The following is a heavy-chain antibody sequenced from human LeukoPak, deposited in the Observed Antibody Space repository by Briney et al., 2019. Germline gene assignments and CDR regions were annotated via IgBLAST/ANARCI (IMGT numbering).Heavy chain of an antibody. CDR3: VRGPRVGAAGFVYYHYMDV. V-gene: IGHV3-30*03. CDR1: GFTFSSHA. CDR2: ISYDGSKK. D-gene: IGHD1-26*01. Sequence: GGSLRLSCAASGFTFSSHAMHWVCQAPGRGLAWVAVISYDGSKKNYADSVKGRFTISRDNSKNTQYLQMNSLRAEDTAVYYCVRGPRVGAAGFVYYHYMDVWGKGTTVTVSS. J-gene: IGHJ6*03.